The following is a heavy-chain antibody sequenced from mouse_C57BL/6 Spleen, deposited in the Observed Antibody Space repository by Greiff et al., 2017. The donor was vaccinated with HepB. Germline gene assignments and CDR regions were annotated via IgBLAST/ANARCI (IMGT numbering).Heavy chain of an antibody. J-gene: IGHJ2*01. CDR3: AREGNLLPTLFDY. V-gene: IGHV1-55*01. CDR2: IYPGSGST. Sequence: VQLQQPGAELVKPGASVKMSCKASGYTFTSYWITWVKQRPGQGLEWIGDIYPGSGSTNYNEKFKSKATLTVDTSSSTAYMQLSSLTSEDSAVYYCAREGNLLPTLFDYWGQGTTLTVSS. CDR1: GYTFTSYW. D-gene: IGHD1-1*01.